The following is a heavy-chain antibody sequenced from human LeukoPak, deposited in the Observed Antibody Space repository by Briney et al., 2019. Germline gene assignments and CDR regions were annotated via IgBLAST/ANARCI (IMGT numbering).Heavy chain of an antibody. CDR3: ASPDSIYGYSYGSYYFDY. CDR1: GFTFSSYA. Sequence: GGSLRLSCAASGFTFSSYAMHWVRQAPGKGLEWVAVISYDGSNKYYADSVKGRFTISRDNSKNTLYLQMNSLRAEDTAVYYCASPDSIYGYSYGSYYFDYWGQGTLVTVSS. CDR2: ISYDGSNK. J-gene: IGHJ4*02. V-gene: IGHV3-30-3*01. D-gene: IGHD5-18*01.